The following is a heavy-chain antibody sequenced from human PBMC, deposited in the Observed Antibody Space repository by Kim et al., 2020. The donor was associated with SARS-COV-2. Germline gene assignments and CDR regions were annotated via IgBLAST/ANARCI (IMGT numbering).Heavy chain of an antibody. Sequence: GGSLRLSCAASGFTFSNYAMSWVRQAPGQGLKWVSTIGTGADTHYADSVKGRFTISRDNSQNTLFLQMNSLTVDDTAVYYCAKNPPGGYFDYWGQGILVTVSS. V-gene: IGHV3-23*01. CDR1: GFTFSNYA. D-gene: IGHD2-15*01. CDR3: AKNPPGGYFDY. J-gene: IGHJ4*02. CDR2: IGTGADT.